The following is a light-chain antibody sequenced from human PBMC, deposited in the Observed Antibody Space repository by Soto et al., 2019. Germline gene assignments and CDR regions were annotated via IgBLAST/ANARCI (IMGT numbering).Light chain of an antibody. CDR3: SSYTSTSLRV. CDR1: SNDVGGYYY. V-gene: IGLV2-14*01. CDR2: EVT. Sequence: QSALTQPASVSGSPGQSITISCTGTSNDVGGYYYVAWYQQYPGKAPKLIIYEVTNRPSGVSNRFSAYKSGNTASLTISGLQADDEADYYCSSYTSTSLRVFGTGTKLTVL. J-gene: IGLJ1*01.